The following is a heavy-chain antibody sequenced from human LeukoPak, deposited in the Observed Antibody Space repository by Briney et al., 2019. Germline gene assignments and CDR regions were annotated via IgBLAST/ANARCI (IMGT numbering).Heavy chain of an antibody. D-gene: IGHD3-16*01. CDR1: GFTVSSNS. CDR2: ISSSSSYI. V-gene: IGHV3-21*04. J-gene: IGHJ3*02. CDR3: AKSLGGGSRDAFDI. Sequence: PGGSLRLSCAASGFTVSSNSMNWVRQARGKGLEWVSSISSSSSYIYYADSVKGRFTISRDNAKNSLYLQMNSLRAEDTAVYYCAKSLGGGSRDAFDIWGQGTMVTVSS.